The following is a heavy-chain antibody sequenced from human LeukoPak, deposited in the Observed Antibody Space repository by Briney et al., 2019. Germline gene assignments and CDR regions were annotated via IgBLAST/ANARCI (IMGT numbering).Heavy chain of an antibody. CDR1: GFTFDDYA. V-gene: IGHV3-9*01. CDR2: ISWNSVSI. D-gene: IGHD3-10*01. J-gene: IGHJ4*02. Sequence: PGGSLRLSCAASGFTFDDYAMHWVRQAPGKGLEWVSGISWNSVSIAYADSVKGRFTISRDNAKNSLYLQMNSLRAEDTALYYCARSSGSYYPFDYWGQGTLVTVSS. CDR3: ARSSGSYYPFDY.